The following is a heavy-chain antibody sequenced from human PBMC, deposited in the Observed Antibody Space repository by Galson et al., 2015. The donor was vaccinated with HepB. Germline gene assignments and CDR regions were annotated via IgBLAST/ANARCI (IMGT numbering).Heavy chain of an antibody. Sequence: ALRLSCAASGFTFSRHTMSWVRQTPGKGLQWVSYISTNGVTIHYADSVKGRFTIARDKAKAAVFLKMNSLRAEDTAVYYCATPLFGSGASWTFEIWGQGTLVTVSS. V-gene: IGHV3-48*01. J-gene: IGHJ3*02. CDR3: ATPLFGSGASWTFEI. CDR2: ISTNGVTI. CDR1: GFTFSRHT. D-gene: IGHD2-15*01.